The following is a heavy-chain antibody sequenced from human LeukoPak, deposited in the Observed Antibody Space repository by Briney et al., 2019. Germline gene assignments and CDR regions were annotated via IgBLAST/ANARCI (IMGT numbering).Heavy chain of an antibody. CDR1: GGSISSYY. J-gene: IGHJ3*02. V-gene: IGHV4-59*01. CDR3: ARDPLVGATPGAFDI. CDR2: IYYSGST. D-gene: IGHD1-26*01. Sequence: SETLSLTCAVSGGSISSYYWSWIRQPPGKGLEWIGYIYYSGSTNYNPSLKSRVTISVDTSKNQFSLKLSSVTAADTAVYYSARDPLVGATPGAFDIWGQGTMVTVSS.